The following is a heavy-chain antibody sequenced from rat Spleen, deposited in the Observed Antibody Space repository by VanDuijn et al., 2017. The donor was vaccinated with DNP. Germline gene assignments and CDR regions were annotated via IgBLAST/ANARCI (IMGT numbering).Heavy chain of an antibody. CDR3: ARWSNFFDY. Sequence: EVQLQESGPGLVKPSQSLSLTCSVTGYSITSHYWGWIRKFPANKMVYIGHISYSRSTHYNPSLKSRISITRDTSKNQFFLQLNSVTTEDTATYYCARWSNFFDYWGQGVMVTVSS. CDR1: GYSITSHY. V-gene: IGHV3-1*01. CDR2: ISYSRST. J-gene: IGHJ2*01.